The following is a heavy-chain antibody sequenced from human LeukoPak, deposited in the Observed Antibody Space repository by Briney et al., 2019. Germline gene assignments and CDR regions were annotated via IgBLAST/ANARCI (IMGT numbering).Heavy chain of an antibody. V-gene: IGHV4-34*01. J-gene: IGHJ5*02. CDR1: GVSFSGYY. CDR3: ARGQKWGRSWFDP. Sequence: PSETLSLTCAVYGVSFSGYYWSWIRQPPGKGLEWIGEINHSGSTNYNPSLKSRVTISVDTSKNQFSLKLSSVTAADTAVYYCARGQKWGRSWFDPWGQGTLVTVSS. D-gene: IGHD3-16*01. CDR2: INHSGST.